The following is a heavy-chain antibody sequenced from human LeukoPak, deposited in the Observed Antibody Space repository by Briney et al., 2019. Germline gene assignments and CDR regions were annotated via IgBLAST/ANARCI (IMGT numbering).Heavy chain of an antibody. V-gene: IGHV3-30-3*01. Sequence: PGGSLRLSCAASGLTFSSYPMHWVRQAPGKGLEWVAVISYDGSEKHYADPVKGRFTISRDNSKNTLYLQMSSPRAEDTAMCYCAREGNSGYYPYWGQGILVTVSS. CDR1: GLTFSSYP. CDR3: AREGNSGYYPY. J-gene: IGHJ4*02. CDR2: ISYDGSEK. D-gene: IGHD3-22*01.